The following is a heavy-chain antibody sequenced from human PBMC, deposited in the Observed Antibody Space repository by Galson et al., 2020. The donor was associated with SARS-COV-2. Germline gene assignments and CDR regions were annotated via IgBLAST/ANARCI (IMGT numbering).Heavy chain of an antibody. CDR3: ARGLNYYTSGTYSPPVGFDP. Sequence: SETLSLTCAVSGDSINRGDYSWTWIRQPPGKGLEWIGYIYHGGGAYYKSSLRSRVSISVDTSKNQFSLNLRSVTAADTAVYYCARGLNYYTSGTYSPPVGFDPWGQGTLVTVSS. V-gene: IGHV4-30-2*01. CDR2: IYHGGGA. CDR1: GDSINRGDYS. J-gene: IGHJ5*02. D-gene: IGHD3-10*01.